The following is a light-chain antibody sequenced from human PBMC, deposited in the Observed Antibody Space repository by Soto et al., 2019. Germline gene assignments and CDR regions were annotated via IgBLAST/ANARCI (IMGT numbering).Light chain of an antibody. CDR3: SSYSSSATPYV. J-gene: IGLJ1*01. V-gene: IGLV2-14*01. CDR2: EVT. Sequence: ALTQPASVSWSPGQSITISCIGTSSDIGPYNYVSWYQQHPDKAPKLILYEVTNRPSGASDRFSGSKSGNAAFLTISGLQTEDEADYYCSSYSSSATPYVFGTGTKVTVL. CDR1: SSDIGPYNY.